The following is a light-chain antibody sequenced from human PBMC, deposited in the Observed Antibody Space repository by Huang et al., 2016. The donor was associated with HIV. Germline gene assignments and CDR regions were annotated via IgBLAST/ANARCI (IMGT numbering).Light chain of an antibody. V-gene: IGKV3-15*01. CDR3: QQYNNWPQT. Sequence: EIVMTQSPATLSVSPGERVTLSCRASKSVSSNLAWYQQQPGQAPRLLIYGASARATGIPAMFSGSGCGTEFTLTVSSLQSEDFAVYYCQQYNNWPQTFGQGTKLEIK. CDR2: GAS. J-gene: IGKJ2*01. CDR1: KSVSSN.